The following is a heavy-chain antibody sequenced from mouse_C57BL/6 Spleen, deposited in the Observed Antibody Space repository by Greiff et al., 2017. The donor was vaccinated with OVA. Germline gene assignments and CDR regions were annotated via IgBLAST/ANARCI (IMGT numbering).Heavy chain of an antibody. CDR2: ISDGGSYT. CDR3: ARIYYGNFYWYFDV. CDR1: GFTFSSYA. J-gene: IGHJ1*03. V-gene: IGHV5-4*03. Sequence: EVKLMESGGGLVKPGGSLKLSCAASGFTFSSYAMSWVRQTPEKRLEWVATISDGGSYTYYPDNVKGRFTISRDNAKNNLYLQMSHLKSEDTAMYYCARIYYGNFYWYFDVWGTGTTVTVSS. D-gene: IGHD2-1*01.